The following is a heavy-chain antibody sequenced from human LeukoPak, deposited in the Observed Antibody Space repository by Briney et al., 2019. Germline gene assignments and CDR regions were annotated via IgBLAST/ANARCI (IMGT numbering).Heavy chain of an antibody. CDR1: GYSFTSLW. CDR2: IFPGESGT. Sequence: GESLKISCKGSGYSFTSLWIGWVRQVPGQGLEWMGIIFPGESGTRYNPSLQGQVTISADKSISTTYLQWSSLKASDTAMYYCAILIKEGVLNWLDPWGQGTLVTVSS. D-gene: IGHD2-8*02. J-gene: IGHJ5*02. V-gene: IGHV5-51*01. CDR3: AILIKEGVLNWLDP.